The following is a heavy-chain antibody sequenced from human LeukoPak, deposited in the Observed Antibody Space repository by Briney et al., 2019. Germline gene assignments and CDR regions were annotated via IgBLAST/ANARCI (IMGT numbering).Heavy chain of an antibody. CDR3: ARGGIVVVPAATGGDGFDP. CDR1: GGTFSSYA. V-gene: IGHV1-69*04. D-gene: IGHD2-2*01. CDR2: IIPILGIA. Sequence: ASVKVSCKASGGTFSSYAISWVRQAPGQGLEWMGRIIPILGIANYAQKFQGRVPITADKSTSTAYMELNSLRSEDTAVYDCARGGIVVVPAATGGDGFDPWGEGTPVTVSS. J-gene: IGHJ5*02.